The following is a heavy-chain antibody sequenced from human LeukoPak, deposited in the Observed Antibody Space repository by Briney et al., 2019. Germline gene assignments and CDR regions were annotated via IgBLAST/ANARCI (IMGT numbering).Heavy chain of an antibody. CDR3: ARQRCSGGSCPWNWFDP. Sequence: SETLSLTCAVSGYSISSGYYWGWIRQPPGKGLEWIGSIYHSGSTYYNPSLKSRVTISVDTSKNQFSLKLSSVTAADTAVYYCARQRCSGGSCPWNWFDPWGQGTLVTVS. J-gene: IGHJ5*02. CDR1: GYSISSGYY. CDR2: IYHSGST. D-gene: IGHD2-15*01. V-gene: IGHV4-38-2*01.